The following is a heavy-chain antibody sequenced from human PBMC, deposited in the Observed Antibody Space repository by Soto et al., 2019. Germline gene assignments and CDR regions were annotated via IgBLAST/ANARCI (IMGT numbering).Heavy chain of an antibody. D-gene: IGHD3-3*01. CDR2: ISAYNGNT. J-gene: IGHJ4*02. Sequence: ASVKVSCKASGYTFTSYGISWVRQAPGQGLEWMGWISAYNGNTNYAQKLQGRVTMTTDTSTSTAYMELRSRRSGDTAVYYCARGTLYDFWSGYYDPPRGFDYWGQGTLVTVSS. V-gene: IGHV1-18*01. CDR1: GYTFTSYG. CDR3: ARGTLYDFWSGYYDPPRGFDY.